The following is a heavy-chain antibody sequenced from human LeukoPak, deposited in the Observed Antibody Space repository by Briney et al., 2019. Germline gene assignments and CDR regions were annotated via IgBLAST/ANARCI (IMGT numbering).Heavy chain of an antibody. J-gene: IGHJ6*03. Sequence: PSETLSLTCTVSGGSISSYYWSWIRQPPGKGLEWIGYIYYSGSTNYNPSLKSRVTISVDTSKNQFSLKLSSVTAADTAVYYCARGGSSGYYYYYMDVWGKGTTVTVSS. CDR1: GGSISSYY. D-gene: IGHD6-6*01. CDR3: ARGGSSGYYYYYMDV. CDR2: IYYSGST. V-gene: IGHV4-59*01.